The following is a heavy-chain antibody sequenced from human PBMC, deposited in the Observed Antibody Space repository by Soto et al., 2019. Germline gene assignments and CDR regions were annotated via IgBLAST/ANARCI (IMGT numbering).Heavy chain of an antibody. CDR3: ARDRSPFWSGYLYHPQTLHYYGMDV. D-gene: IGHD3-3*01. Sequence: GASVKVSCKASGYTFTSYGISWVRQAPGQGLEWMGWISAYNGNTNYAQKLQGRVTMTTDTSTSTAYMELRSLRSDDTAVYYCARDRSPFWSGYLYHPQTLHYYGMDVWGQGTTVTVSS. CDR1: GYTFTSYG. CDR2: ISAYNGNT. J-gene: IGHJ6*02. V-gene: IGHV1-18*04.